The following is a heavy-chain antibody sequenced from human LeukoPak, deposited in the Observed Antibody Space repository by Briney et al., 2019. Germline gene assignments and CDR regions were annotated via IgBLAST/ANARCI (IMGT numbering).Heavy chain of an antibody. D-gene: IGHD3-3*01. V-gene: IGHV4-39*07. CDR2: IYHSGST. J-gene: IGHJ4*02. Sequence: SETLSLTCTVSGGSVRSTSYYWGWIRQPPGKGLEWIGSIYHSGSTYYNPSLKSRVTISVDTSKNQFSLKLSSVTAADTAVYYCASTQNYDLHFDYWGQGTLVTVSS. CDR3: ASTQNYDLHFDY. CDR1: GGSVRSTSYY.